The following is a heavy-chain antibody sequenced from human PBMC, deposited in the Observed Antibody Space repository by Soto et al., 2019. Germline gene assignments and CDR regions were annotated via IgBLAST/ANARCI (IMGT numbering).Heavy chain of an antibody. J-gene: IGHJ6*02. CDR3: AKDRVYYYDSSGIGMDV. V-gene: IGHV3-30*18. CDR1: GFTFSSYG. Sequence: GGSLRLSCAASGFTFSSYGMHWVRQAPGKGLEWVAVISYDGSNKYYADSVKGRFTISRDNSKNTLYLQMNSLRAEDTAVYYCAKDRVYYYDSSGIGMDVWGQGTTVTVSS. CDR2: ISYDGSNK. D-gene: IGHD3-22*01.